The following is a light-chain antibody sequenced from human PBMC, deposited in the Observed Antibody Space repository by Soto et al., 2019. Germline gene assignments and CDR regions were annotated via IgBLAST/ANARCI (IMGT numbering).Light chain of an antibody. CDR2: AAS. Sequence: DIQMSQSPSCLSASVGDRVTITCRASQSISTYLNWYQQTPGKAPKLLIYAASTLQSGVPSRFGGSGSGTDFTLTISCLQSEDFATYYCQQYYSYPLTFGGGTKVDIK. CDR1: QSISTY. J-gene: IGKJ4*01. CDR3: QQYYSYPLT. V-gene: IGKV1-39*01.